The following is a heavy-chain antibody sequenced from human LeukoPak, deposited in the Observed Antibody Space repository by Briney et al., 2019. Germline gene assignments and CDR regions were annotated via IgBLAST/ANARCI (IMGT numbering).Heavy chain of an antibody. Sequence: TSETLSLTCAVYGGSFSGYYWSWIRQPPGKGLEWIGEINHSGSTNYNPSLKSRVTISVDTSKNQFSLKLSSVTAADTAVYYCARFIVGATRHFDYWGQGTLVTVSS. D-gene: IGHD1-26*01. V-gene: IGHV4-34*01. J-gene: IGHJ4*02. CDR2: INHSGST. CDR1: GGSFSGYY. CDR3: ARFIVGATRHFDY.